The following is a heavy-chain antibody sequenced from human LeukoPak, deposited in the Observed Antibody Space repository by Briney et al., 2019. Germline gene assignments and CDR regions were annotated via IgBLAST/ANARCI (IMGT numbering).Heavy chain of an antibody. J-gene: IGHJ4*02. D-gene: IGHD6-19*01. CDR3: AKEGAVAGSMWFDY. CDR2: ISSDGRTT. V-gene: IGHV3-30*18. CDR1: GFTFSSYG. Sequence: GRSLRLSCAGSGFTFSSYGIHWVRQAPGKGLEWVAVISSDGRTTYYADSVKGRFTISRDNSKNTLYVQMNSLRVEDTAVYNCAKEGAVAGSMWFDYWGQGTLVTVSS.